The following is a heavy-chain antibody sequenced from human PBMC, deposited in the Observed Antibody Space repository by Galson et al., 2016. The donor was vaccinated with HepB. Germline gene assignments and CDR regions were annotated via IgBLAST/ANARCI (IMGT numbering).Heavy chain of an antibody. Sequence: SLRLSCAASGFTFSSHSMNWVRQAPGKGLEWISYIGSSSATIFYADSVKGRFTISRDDAKNSLYLQMTSLRAEDTAVYYCARDSSPLTPPPRMYIAARNPFDSWGQGTLVTVSS. V-gene: IGHV3-48*04. CDR1: GFTFSSHS. J-gene: IGHJ4*02. D-gene: IGHD6-6*01. CDR3: ARDSSPLTPPPRMYIAARNPFDS. CDR2: IGSSSATI.